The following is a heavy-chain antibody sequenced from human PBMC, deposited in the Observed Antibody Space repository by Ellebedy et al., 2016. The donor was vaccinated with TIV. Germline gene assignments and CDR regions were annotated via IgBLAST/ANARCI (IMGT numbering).Heavy chain of an antibody. J-gene: IGHJ5*02. V-gene: IGHV4-59*01. CDR3: ARGYSSGWYNWFDP. CDR1: GGSISSYY. D-gene: IGHD6-19*01. CDR2: IYYSGST. Sequence: MPSETLSLTCTVSGGSISSYYWSWIRQPPGKGLEWIGYIYYSGSTNYNPSLKRRVTISVDTSKNQFSLKLSSVTAADTAVYYCARGYSSGWYNWFDPWGQGTLVTVSS.